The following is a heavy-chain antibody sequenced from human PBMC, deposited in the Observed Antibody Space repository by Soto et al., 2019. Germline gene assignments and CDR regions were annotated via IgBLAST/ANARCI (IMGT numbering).Heavy chain of an antibody. V-gene: IGHV1-46*01. D-gene: IGHD2-21*01. CDR2: IHPSGDT. CDR1: GYTFTTYF. CDR3: GRGDCTTSPCSGDFQF. J-gene: IGHJ1*01. Sequence: QVQLVQSGAELKKPGASVKVACKASGYTFTTYFIHWVRQAPGQGLEWMGMIHPSGDTGYAQQFRGRGTMTSDTPTTTADMELRNLTSEDTAVYFSGRGDCTTSPCSGDFQFWGQGTLVTVSS.